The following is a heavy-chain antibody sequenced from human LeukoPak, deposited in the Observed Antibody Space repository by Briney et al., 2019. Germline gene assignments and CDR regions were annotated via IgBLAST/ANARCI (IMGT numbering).Heavy chain of an antibody. CDR3: ARETRLHSGSYSNDAFDI. CDR1: GGSISYYY. CDR2: IYYSGST. Sequence: PSETLSLTCTVSGGSISYYYWSWIRQPPGKGLEWIGYIYYSGSTKYNPSLKSQITISVDTSKNQFSLRLSSVTAADTAVYYCARETRLHSGSYSNDAFDIWGQGTMVTVSS. D-gene: IGHD1-26*01. J-gene: IGHJ3*02. V-gene: IGHV4-59*01.